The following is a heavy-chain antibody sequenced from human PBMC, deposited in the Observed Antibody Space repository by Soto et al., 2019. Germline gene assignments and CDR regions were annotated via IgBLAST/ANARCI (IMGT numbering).Heavy chain of an antibody. D-gene: IGHD6-13*01. CDR2: MYYSGST. Sequence: QVQLRESGPGLVKPSQTLSLTCTVSGGSINSGGYYWNWIRQLPGKGLEWIGYMYYSGSTCYNPSLRSRVIISADTSENQFSLKLSSVTAADTAVYFCARGYRQSGYSSNWVFDYWGQGTLVNVSS. CDR1: GGSINSGGYY. J-gene: IGHJ4*02. CDR3: ARGYRQSGYSSNWVFDY. V-gene: IGHV4-31*03.